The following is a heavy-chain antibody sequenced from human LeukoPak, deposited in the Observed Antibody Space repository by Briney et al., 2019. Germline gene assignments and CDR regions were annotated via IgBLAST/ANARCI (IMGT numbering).Heavy chain of an antibody. V-gene: IGHV4-4*07. Sequence: SETLSLTCTVSGGSISSYYWTWIRQPAGKGLEWIGRIYSSGSTNYSPSLKSRVTMSVDTSKNQSSLKLSSVTAADTAVYYCARDRSSGYYYHPWGQGTLVTVSS. J-gene: IGHJ5*02. CDR2: IYSSGST. CDR1: GGSISSYY. D-gene: IGHD3-22*01. CDR3: ARDRSSGYYYHP.